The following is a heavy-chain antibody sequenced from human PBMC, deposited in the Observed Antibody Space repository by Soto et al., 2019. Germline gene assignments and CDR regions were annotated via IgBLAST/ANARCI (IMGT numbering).Heavy chain of an antibody. CDR2: ISYDGSNK. J-gene: IGHJ1*01. Sequence: GGSLRLSCAASGFTFSSYGMHWVRQAPGKGLEWVAVISYDGSNKYYADSVKGRFTISRDNSKNTLYLQMNSLRAEDTAVYYCAKDLVTFPHWGQGTLVTVSS. D-gene: IGHD5-18*01. CDR1: GFTFSSYG. V-gene: IGHV3-30*18. CDR3: AKDLVTFPH.